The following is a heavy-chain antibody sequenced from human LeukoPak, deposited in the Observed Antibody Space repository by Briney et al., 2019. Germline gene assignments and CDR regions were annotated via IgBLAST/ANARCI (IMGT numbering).Heavy chain of an antibody. CDR3: AKGEGYCSSTSCQSYYYYGMDV. Sequence: ASVKVSCKASGYTFTSYGISWVRQAPGQGLEWMGWINPNSGGTSYAQKFQGRVTMTRDTSISTAYMELSRLRSDDTAVYYCAKGEGYCSSTSCQSYYYYGMDVWGQGTTVTVSS. CDR2: INPNSGGT. V-gene: IGHV1-2*02. D-gene: IGHD2-2*01. J-gene: IGHJ6*02. CDR1: GYTFTSYG.